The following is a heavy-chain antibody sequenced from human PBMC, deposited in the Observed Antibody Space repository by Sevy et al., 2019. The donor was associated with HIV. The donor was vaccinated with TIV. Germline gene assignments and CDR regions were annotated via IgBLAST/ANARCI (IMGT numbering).Heavy chain of an antibody. CDR2: ISSSSSTI. J-gene: IGHJ3*02. D-gene: IGHD1-26*01. CDR1: GFTFSSYS. V-gene: IGHV3-48*02. Sequence: GGSLRLSCAASGFTFSSYSMNWVRQAPGKGLEWVSYISSSSSTIYYADSVKGRFTISRDNAKNSLHLQMNSLRDEDTAVYYCARLDTGIVGATTEGAFDIWGQGTMVTVSS. CDR3: ARLDTGIVGATTEGAFDI.